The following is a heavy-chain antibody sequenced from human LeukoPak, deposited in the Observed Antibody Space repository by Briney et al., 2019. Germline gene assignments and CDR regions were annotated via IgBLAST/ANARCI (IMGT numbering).Heavy chain of an antibody. D-gene: IGHD6-19*01. Sequence: GGSLRLSCAASRFTFSSYGMHWVRQTPGKGLEWVAFIRHDGSYQQYADSVKGRFTVSRDNSKDTVYLEMNSLRTEDTAVYYCAKNRDSSDYPRDFDYWGQGTLVTVSS. CDR1: RFTFSSYG. V-gene: IGHV3-30*02. J-gene: IGHJ4*02. CDR2: IRHDGSYQ. CDR3: AKNRDSSDYPRDFDY.